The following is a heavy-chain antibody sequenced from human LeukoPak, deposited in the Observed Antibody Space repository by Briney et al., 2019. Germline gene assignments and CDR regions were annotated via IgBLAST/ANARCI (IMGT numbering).Heavy chain of an antibody. CDR2: INHSGST. CDR1: GGSFSGYY. CDR3: ARLGEYQLTIDY. Sequence: PSETLSLTCAVYGGSFSGYYWSWIRQPPGKGLEWIGEINHSGSTNYNPSLKSRVTISVDTSKNQFSLKLSSVTAADTAVYYCARLGEYQLTIDYWGQGTLVTVPS. V-gene: IGHV4-34*01. J-gene: IGHJ4*02. D-gene: IGHD2-2*01.